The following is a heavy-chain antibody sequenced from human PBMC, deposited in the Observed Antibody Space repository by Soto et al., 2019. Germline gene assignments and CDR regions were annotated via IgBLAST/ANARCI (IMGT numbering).Heavy chain of an antibody. CDR3: AKEEPIAAAGTRRGGWFDP. J-gene: IGHJ5*02. CDR2: ISWNSGSI. V-gene: IGHV3-9*01. D-gene: IGHD6-13*01. Sequence: EVQLLESGGGLVQPGRSLRLSCAASGFTFDDYAMHWVRQAPGKGLAWGSGISWNSGSIGYADSVKGRFTISRDNAKSSLYLQMNSLRAEDTALYYCAKEEPIAAAGTRRGGWFDPWGQGTLVTVSS. CDR1: GFTFDDYA.